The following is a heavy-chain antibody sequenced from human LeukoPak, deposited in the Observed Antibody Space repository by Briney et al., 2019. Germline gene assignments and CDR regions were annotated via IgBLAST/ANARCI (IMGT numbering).Heavy chain of an antibody. J-gene: IGHJ4*02. CDR1: GGTFNSYA. D-gene: IGHD2-15*01. V-gene: IGHV1-69*06. Sequence: SVKVSCKASGGTFNSYAISWVRQAPGQGLEWMGGIIPIFGTTNYARKFRGRVTLTADKSTRTAYMELSSLRSEDTAVYYCARGGEYCSGGSCYSNFDYWGQGTLVTVSS. CDR2: IIPIFGTT. CDR3: ARGGEYCSGGSCYSNFDY.